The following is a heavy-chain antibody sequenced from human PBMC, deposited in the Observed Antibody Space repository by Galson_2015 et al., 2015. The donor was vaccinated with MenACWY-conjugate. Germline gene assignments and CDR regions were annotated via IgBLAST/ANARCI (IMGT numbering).Heavy chain of an antibody. V-gene: IGHV1-3*01. Sequence: SVKVSCKASGYTFTSYGMHWVRQAPGQRLEWMGWINAGNGNTKYAQKFQGRVTMTRDTSASTAYMELSSLTSEDTAVYYCARLGGNYRTTSHFDYWGQGTLVTVSS. CDR3: ARLGGNYRTTSHFDY. CDR1: GYTFTSYG. CDR2: INAGNGNT. J-gene: IGHJ4*02. D-gene: IGHD1-26*01.